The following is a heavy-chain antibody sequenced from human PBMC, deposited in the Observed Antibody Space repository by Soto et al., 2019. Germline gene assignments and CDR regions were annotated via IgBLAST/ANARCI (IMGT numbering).Heavy chain of an antibody. CDR1: GFSLSNARMG. D-gene: IGHD3-3*01. Sequence: QVTLKESGPVLVKPTETLTLTCTVSGFSLSNARMGVSWIRQPPGKALEWLAHIFSNDEKSYSTSLKSRLTISKDTSKSQVVLTMTNMDPVDTATYYCARAGEEYDFWSGYRNWFDPWGQGTLVTGSS. CDR3: ARAGEEYDFWSGYRNWFDP. J-gene: IGHJ5*02. CDR2: IFSNDEK. V-gene: IGHV2-26*01.